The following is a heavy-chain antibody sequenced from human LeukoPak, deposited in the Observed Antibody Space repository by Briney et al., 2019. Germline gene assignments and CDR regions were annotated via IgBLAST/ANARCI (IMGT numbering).Heavy chain of an antibody. CDR2: IKSETDGGTT. CDR1: GFTFSHAW. D-gene: IGHD5-18*01. V-gene: IGHV3-15*01. J-gene: IGHJ6*03. CDR3: TTPGYSYGPTYYYYMDV. Sequence: GGSLRLSCAASGFTFSHAWMSWVRQAPGKGLEWVGRIKSETDGGTTDYAAPVKGRFTISRDDSKNTLYLQMNSLKTEDTAVYYCTTPGYSYGPTYYYYMDVWGKGTTVTVSS.